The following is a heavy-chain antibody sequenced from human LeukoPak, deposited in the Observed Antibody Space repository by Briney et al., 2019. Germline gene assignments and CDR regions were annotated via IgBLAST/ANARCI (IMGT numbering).Heavy chain of an antibody. V-gene: IGHV4-38-2*01. CDR3: ARVLAVTGTPFDY. Sequence: SETLSLTCAVSGYSISSGYYWGWIRQPPGKGLEWIGSIYHSGNTNYNPSLKSRVTISIDTSKNQFSLKLSSVTAADTAVYYCARVLAVTGTPFDYWGQGTLVTVSS. CDR2: IYHSGNT. D-gene: IGHD6-19*01. J-gene: IGHJ4*02. CDR1: GYSISSGYY.